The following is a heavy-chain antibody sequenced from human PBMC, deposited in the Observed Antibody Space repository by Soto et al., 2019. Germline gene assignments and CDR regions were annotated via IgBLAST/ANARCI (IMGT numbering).Heavy chain of an antibody. CDR1: GYSFTSYG. Sequence: PXESLKVSWKCSGYSFTSYGSSLVLQVPGKGLEWMGRIDPSDSYTNYSPSFQGHVTISADKSISTAYLQWSSLKASDTAMYYCARPEAQAGKGYYYYGMDVWGQGTTVTVSS. CDR2: IDPSDSYT. D-gene: IGHD6-13*01. CDR3: ARPEAQAGKGYYYYGMDV. V-gene: IGHV5-10-1*01. J-gene: IGHJ6*02.